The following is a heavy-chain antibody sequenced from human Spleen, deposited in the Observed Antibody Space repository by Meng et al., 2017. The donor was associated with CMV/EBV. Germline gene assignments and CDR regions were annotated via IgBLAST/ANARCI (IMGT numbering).Heavy chain of an antibody. V-gene: IGHV3-30-3*01. Sequence: GESLKISCAASGFTFSSYAMHWVRQAPGKGLEWVAVISYGGSNKYYADSVKGRFTISRDNSKNTLYLQMNSLRAEDTAVYYCAREGKGLGPYYFDYWGQGTLVTLL. J-gene: IGHJ4*02. CDR3: AREGKGLGPYYFDY. CDR1: GFTFSSYA. D-gene: IGHD2-15*01. CDR2: ISYGGSNK.